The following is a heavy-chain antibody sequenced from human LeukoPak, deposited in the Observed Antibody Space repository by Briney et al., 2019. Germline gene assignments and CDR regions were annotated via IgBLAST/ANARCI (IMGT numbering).Heavy chain of an antibody. CDR2: INPNSGGT. Sequence: ASVKVSCKASGYTFTGYYMHWVRQAPGQGLERMGGINPNSGGTNSAQKFQGRVTMTRDTSISTAYMELSRLRSDDTAVYYCARVLVPAATDDAFDIWGQGTMVTVSS. V-gene: IGHV1-2*02. D-gene: IGHD2-2*01. J-gene: IGHJ3*02. CDR1: GYTFTGYY. CDR3: ARVLVPAATDDAFDI.